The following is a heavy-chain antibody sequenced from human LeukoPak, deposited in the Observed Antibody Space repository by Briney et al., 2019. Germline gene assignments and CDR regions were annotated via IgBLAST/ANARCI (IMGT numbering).Heavy chain of an antibody. V-gene: IGHV3-23*01. J-gene: IGHJ4*02. CDR1: GFTFSSYA. CDR3: AKDWRQFFRGSYFDY. D-gene: IGHD3-16*01. Sequence: GGSLRLSRAASGFTFSSYAMSWVRQAPGKGLEWVSAISGSGGSTYYADSVKGRFTISRDNSWNTLYLQMNSLRAEDTAVYYCAKDWRQFFRGSYFDYWGQGTLVTVSS. CDR2: ISGSGGST.